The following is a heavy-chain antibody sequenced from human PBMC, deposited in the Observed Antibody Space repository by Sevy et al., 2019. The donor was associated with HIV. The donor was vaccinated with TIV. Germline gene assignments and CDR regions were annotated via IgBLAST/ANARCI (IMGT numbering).Heavy chain of an antibody. CDR2: IWYDGSNK. V-gene: IGHV3-33*01. J-gene: IGHJ6*02. D-gene: IGHD6-13*01. Sequence: GGPLRLSCAVSGFTFSSYGMHWVRQAPGKGLEWVAVIWYDGSNKYYADSVKGRFTISRDNSKNTLYLQMNSLRAEDTAVYYCARGSGYSSSPYGMDVWGQGTTVTVSS. CDR3: ARGSGYSSSPYGMDV. CDR1: GFTFSSYG.